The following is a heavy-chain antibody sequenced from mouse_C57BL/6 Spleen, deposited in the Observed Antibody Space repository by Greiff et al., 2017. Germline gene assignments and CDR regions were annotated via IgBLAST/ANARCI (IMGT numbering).Heavy chain of an antibody. CDR3: AYSNYYYFDY. CDR1: GYSITSGYY. V-gene: IGHV3-6*01. J-gene: IGHJ2*01. CDR2: ISYDGSN. D-gene: IGHD2-5*01. Sequence: ESGPGLVKPSQSLSLTCSVTGYSITSGYYWNWIRQFPGNKLEWMGYISYDGSNNYNPSLKNRISITRDTSKNQFFLKLNSVTTEDTATYYCAYSNYYYFDYWGQGTTLTVSS.